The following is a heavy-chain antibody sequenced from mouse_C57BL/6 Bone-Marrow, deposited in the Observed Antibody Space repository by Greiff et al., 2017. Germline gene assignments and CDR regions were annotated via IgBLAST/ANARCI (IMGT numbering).Heavy chain of an antibody. CDR1: GYAFTNYL. J-gene: IGHJ4*01. CDR2: INPGSGGT. D-gene: IGHD2-4*01. CDR3: YDYDDAMDY. Sequence: VQLQQSGAELVRPGTSVKVSCKASGYAFTNYLIEWVKQRPGQGLEWIGVINPGSGGTNYNEKFKGKATLTADKSSSTAYMQLSSLTSEDSAVYFCYDYDDAMDYWGQGTSVTVSS. V-gene: IGHV1-54*01.